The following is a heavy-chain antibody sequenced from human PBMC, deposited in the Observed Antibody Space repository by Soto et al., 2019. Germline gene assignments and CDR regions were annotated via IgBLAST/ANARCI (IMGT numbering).Heavy chain of an antibody. D-gene: IGHD3-10*01. J-gene: IGHJ1*01. CDR2: ISAHNGDT. CDR1: GYSFATYG. V-gene: IGHV1-18*04. Sequence: ASVNVSCKAAGYSFATYGFSWVRQAPGQGLECVGWISAHNGDTHYSQKFQGRVTLTTDTSTNTGYMELRSLTSDDTAVYFCATEPYYFNDGSAFSPAVHWG. CDR3: ATEPYYFNDGSAFSPAVH.